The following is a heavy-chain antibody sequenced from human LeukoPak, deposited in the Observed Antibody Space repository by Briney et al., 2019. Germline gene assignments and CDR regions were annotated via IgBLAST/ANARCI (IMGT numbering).Heavy chain of an antibody. CDR1: GFTFSSYG. CDR3: ANLYGDSGLDY. J-gene: IGHJ4*02. CDR2: ISYDGINK. V-gene: IGHV3-30*18. D-gene: IGHD4-17*01. Sequence: PGQSLRLSCAASGFTFSSYGMHWVRRPPGKGLEWVAVISYDGINKYHADSVKGRFTISRDNSKNTLYLQMNSLRAEDTALYYCANLYGDSGLDYWGQGTLVTVSS.